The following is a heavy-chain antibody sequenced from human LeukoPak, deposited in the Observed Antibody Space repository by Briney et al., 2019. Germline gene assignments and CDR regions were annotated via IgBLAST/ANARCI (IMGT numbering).Heavy chain of an antibody. CDR3: ARELGHGDPRTSYFDY. Sequence: SGTLSLTCAVSGASISSSNWWNWVRQPPGKGLEWIGEIYQSGSTNYNPPLKSRVTISVDKSKNYFSLELRSVTAADTAVYYCARELGHGDPRTSYFDYWGQGTLVTVSS. CDR2: IYQSGST. D-gene: IGHD4-17*01. V-gene: IGHV4-4*02. J-gene: IGHJ4*02. CDR1: GASISSSNW.